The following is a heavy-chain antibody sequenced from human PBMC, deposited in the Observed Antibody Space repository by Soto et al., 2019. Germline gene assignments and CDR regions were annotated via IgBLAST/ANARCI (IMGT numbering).Heavy chain of an antibody. J-gene: IGHJ4*02. CDR2: ISSSGSTI. CDR1: GFTFSDYY. CDR3: ARAGWESYGYSAHRGSYYFDY. Sequence: GGSLRLSCAASGFTFSDYYMSWIRQAPGKGLEWVSYISSSGSTIYYADSVKGRFTISRDNAKNSLYLQMNSLRAEDTAVYYCARAGWESYGYSAHRGSYYFDYWGQGTLVTVSS. D-gene: IGHD5-18*01. V-gene: IGHV3-11*01.